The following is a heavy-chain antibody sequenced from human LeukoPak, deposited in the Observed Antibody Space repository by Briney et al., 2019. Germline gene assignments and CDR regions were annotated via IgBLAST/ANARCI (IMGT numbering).Heavy chain of an antibody. CDR2: IYYSGST. CDR3: ARGQQLVVFDP. Sequence: SQTPSLTCTVSGGSISSGGYYWSWIRQHPGKGLEWIGYIYYSGSTYYNPSLKSRVTISVDTSKNQFSLKLSSVTAADTAVYYCARGQQLVVFDPWGQGTLVTVSS. D-gene: IGHD6-13*01. CDR1: GGSISSGGYY. J-gene: IGHJ5*02. V-gene: IGHV4-31*03.